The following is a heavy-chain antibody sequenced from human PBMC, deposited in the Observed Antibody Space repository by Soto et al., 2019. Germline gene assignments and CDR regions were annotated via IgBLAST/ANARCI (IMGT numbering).Heavy chain of an antibody. CDR2: MSTSGRRP. J-gene: IGHJ4*02. V-gene: IGHV3-23*01. CDR3: AKAYFDILTGYFGDY. Sequence: VQMLESGGGLVQPGGSLRLSCAASGFTFSNYAMTWVRQATGKGREWVSGMSTSGRRPYYADSVKGRFIISRDNSKNSLDLQMNSLRPEDTAVYYCAKAYFDILTGYFGDYWCQGTLVSVS. CDR1: GFTFSNYA. D-gene: IGHD3-9*01.